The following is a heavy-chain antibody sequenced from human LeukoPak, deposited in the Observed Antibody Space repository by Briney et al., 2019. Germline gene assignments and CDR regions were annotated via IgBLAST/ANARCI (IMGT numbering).Heavy chain of an antibody. CDR3: ARSCGWHSPDAFDI. Sequence: SETLSLTCAVYGGSFSGYYWSWIRQPPGKGLEWIGEINHSGSTNYNPSLKSRVTISVDTSKNQFSLKLSSVTAADTAVYYCARSCGWHSPDAFDIWGQGTMVTVSS. D-gene: IGHD6-19*01. V-gene: IGHV4-34*01. CDR1: GGSFSGYY. CDR2: INHSGST. J-gene: IGHJ3*02.